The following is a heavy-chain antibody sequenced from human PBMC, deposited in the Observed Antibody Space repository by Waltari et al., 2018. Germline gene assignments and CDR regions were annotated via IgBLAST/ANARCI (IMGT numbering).Heavy chain of an antibody. V-gene: IGHV3-48*03. CDR2: ISSGGSTI. J-gene: IGHJ4*02. Sequence: EVQLVESGGGLVQPGGSLRLSCAASGFTFSSYEMNWVRQAPGKGLGWVSYISSGGSTIYYADSVKVRFTISRDNAKNSLYLQMNSLRAEDTAVYYCARECCSSTSPDIDYWGQGTLVTVSS. CDR1: GFTFSSYE. CDR3: ARECCSSTSPDIDY. D-gene: IGHD2-2*01.